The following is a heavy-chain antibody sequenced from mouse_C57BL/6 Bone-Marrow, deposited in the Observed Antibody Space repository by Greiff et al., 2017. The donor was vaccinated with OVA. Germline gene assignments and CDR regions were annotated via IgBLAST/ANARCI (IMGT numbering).Heavy chain of an antibody. V-gene: IGHV1-19*01. CDR2: INPYNGGT. CDR3: ARSGYDYEFAY. Sequence: EVQLQQSGPVLVKPGASVKMSCKASGYTFTDYYMNWVKQSHGKSLEWIGAINPYNGGTSYNQKFKGKASLTVDKSSSTAYMELNSLTSEDSAVDYCARSGYDYEFAYWGQGTLVTVSA. J-gene: IGHJ3*01. CDR1: GYTFTDYY. D-gene: IGHD2-4*01.